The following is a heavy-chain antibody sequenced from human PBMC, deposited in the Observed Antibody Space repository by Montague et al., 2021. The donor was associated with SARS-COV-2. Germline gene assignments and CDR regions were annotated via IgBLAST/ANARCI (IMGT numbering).Heavy chain of an antibody. J-gene: IGHJ4*02. V-gene: IGHV4-39*01. CDR2: INYSGST. D-gene: IGHD2-2*01. CDR1: GGSISSSSYY. Sequence: SETLSLTCTVSGGSISSSSYYWGWIRQPPGKGLVWIGNINYSGSTYYNLSLKSRVTISVDTSKNQFPLKLSSVTAADTAIYYCARFVRYCRRTSCYAIDYWGQGTPVTVSS. CDR3: ARFVRYCRRTSCYAIDY.